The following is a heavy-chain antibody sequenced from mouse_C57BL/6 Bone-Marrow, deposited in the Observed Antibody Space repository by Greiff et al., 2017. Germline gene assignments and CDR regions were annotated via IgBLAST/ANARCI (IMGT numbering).Heavy chain of an antibody. CDR1: GFTFSDAW. J-gene: IGHJ4*01. Sequence: EVQGVESGGGLVQPGGSMKLSCAASGFTFSDAWMDWVRQSPEKGLEWVAEIRNKANNHATNQAESVKGRLTISRVDSKSSVYLHMDSLRAECTGIYYFTRAVAMDYWGQGTSVTVSS. V-gene: IGHV6-6*01. CDR2: IRNKANNHAT. CDR3: TRAVAMDY.